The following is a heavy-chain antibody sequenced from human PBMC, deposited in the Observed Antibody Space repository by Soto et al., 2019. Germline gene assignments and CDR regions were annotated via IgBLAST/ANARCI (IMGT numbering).Heavy chain of an antibody. D-gene: IGHD2-8*01. J-gene: IGHJ6*03. V-gene: IGHV4-34*01. Sequence: PSETLSLTCAVYGGSFSGYYWSWIRQPPGKGLEWIGEINHSGSTNYNPSLKSRVTISVDTSKNQFSLKLSSVTAADTAAYYCARERMVYAMGTYYYYMDVWGKGTTVTVSS. CDR2: INHSGST. CDR1: GGSFSGYY. CDR3: ARERMVYAMGTYYYYMDV.